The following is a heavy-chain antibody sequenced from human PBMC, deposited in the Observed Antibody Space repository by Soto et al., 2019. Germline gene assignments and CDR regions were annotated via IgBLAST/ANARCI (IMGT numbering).Heavy chain of an antibody. D-gene: IGHD1-26*01. CDR3: ARDQVGATLPA. CDR2: INPSGGST. J-gene: IGHJ5*02. CDR1: GYTFTSYY. V-gene: IGHV1-46*01. Sequence: QVQLVQSGAEVKKPGASVKVSCKASGYTFTSYYMHWVRQAPGQGLEWMGIINPSGGSTSYAQKFQGRVTMNRDTSTSTVYMELSSLRSEDTAVYYCARDQVGATLPAWGQGTLGTVSS.